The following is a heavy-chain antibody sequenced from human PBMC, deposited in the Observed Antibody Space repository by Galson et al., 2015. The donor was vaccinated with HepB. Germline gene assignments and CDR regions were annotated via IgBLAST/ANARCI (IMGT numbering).Heavy chain of an antibody. CDR1: GFIFGNYE. CDR2: TSNDGSKK. J-gene: IGHJ6*02. D-gene: IGHD3-16*01. Sequence: LRLSCAASGFIFGNYEIHWVRQAPGKGLEWVAVTSNDGSKKFYADSVKGRFTTSRDSPRNTLFLQMNNLRAEDAAVYYCAKAGSPYDYSYGMDVWGQGTTVTVSS. CDR3: AKAGSPYDYSYGMDV. V-gene: IGHV3-30*18.